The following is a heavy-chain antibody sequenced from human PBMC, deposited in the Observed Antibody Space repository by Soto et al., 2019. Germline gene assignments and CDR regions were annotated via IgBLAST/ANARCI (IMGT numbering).Heavy chain of an antibody. V-gene: IGHV4-39*01. Sequence: QLQLQESGPGLVKPSETLSLTCFVSGGSISVNTYYWGWIRQAPGKGLEWIGNVYYSGSTNYNPSLKSRVTISIDTSKNQFSLKLSSVTAADTAVYYCARRGTTGYCSGDTCYSGALDIWGQGTMVTVSS. CDR2: VYYSGST. D-gene: IGHD2-15*01. CDR1: GGSISVNTYY. J-gene: IGHJ3*02. CDR3: ARRGTTGYCSGDTCYSGALDI.